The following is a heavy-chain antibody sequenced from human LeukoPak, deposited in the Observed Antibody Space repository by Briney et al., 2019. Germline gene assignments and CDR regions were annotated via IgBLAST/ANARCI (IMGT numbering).Heavy chain of an antibody. D-gene: IGHD2-21*02. CDR3: ASSTSLLAYCGGDCYPDY. CDR1: GYTFTSYY. Sequence: ASVKVSCKASGYTFTSYYMHWVRQAPGQGLEWMGIINPSGGSTSYAQKFQGRVTMTRDTSTSTVYMELSSLRSEDTAVYYCASSTSLLAYCGGDCYPDYRGQGTLVTVSS. CDR2: INPSGGST. V-gene: IGHV1-46*01. J-gene: IGHJ4*02.